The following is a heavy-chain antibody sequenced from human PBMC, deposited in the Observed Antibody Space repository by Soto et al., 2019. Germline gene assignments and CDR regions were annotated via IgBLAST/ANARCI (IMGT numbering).Heavy chain of an antibody. CDR2: ISYEGLKK. V-gene: IGHV3-30*18. CDR3: AKERALGWEIASYYKARGWLDV. D-gene: IGHD1-26*01. J-gene: IGHJ6*01. CDR1: GFRFDYHA. Sequence: GGSLSLSCAASGFRFDYHALHWVRQAPGKGLEWVAVISYEGLKKFYADSVKGRFTIFRDTSKNILYLQMNTLRPEDTAVYYCAKERALGWEIASYYKARGWLDVRGQGPTV.